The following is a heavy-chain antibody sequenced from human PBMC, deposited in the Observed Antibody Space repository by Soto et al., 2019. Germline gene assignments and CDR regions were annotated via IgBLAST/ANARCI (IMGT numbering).Heavy chain of an antibody. Sequence: TSETLSLTCTVSGGSISSYYWSWIRQPPGKGLEWIGYIYYSGSTNYNPSLKSRVTISVDTSKNQFSLKLSSVTAADTAVYYCGRWGVAWGSYEVFDYWAQATLVPVS. J-gene: IGHJ4*02. V-gene: IGHV4-59*08. CDR1: GGSISSYY. D-gene: IGHD3-16*01. CDR2: IYYSGST. CDR3: GRWGVAWGSYEVFDY.